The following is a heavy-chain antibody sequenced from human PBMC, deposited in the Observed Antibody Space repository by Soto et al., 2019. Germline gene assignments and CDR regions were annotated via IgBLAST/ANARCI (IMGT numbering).Heavy chain of an antibody. CDR3: AKDMYGDLCMSHAEYFQH. J-gene: IGHJ1*01. CDR1: GFTFDDYA. Sequence: EVQLVESGGGLVQPGRSLRLSCAASGFTFDDYAMHWVRHAPGKGLEWVSGISWNSGSIGYADSVKGRFTSSSDNAKNSRYLQMNSLRAEDTALYYCAKDMYGDLCMSHAEYFQHWGQGTLVTVSS. V-gene: IGHV3-9*01. D-gene: IGHD4-17*01. CDR2: ISWNSGSI.